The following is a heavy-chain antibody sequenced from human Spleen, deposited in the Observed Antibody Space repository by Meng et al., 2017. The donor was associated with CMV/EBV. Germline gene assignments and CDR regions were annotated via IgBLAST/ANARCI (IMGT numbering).Heavy chain of an antibody. Sequence: YTFSDYYMHWVRQAPGQGLEWMGWINPKSGGTNYAQRFQGRVTMTRDTSIRTAYMELSRLRFDDTAVYYCARDDSGTYKASGSFFDYWGQGSLVTVSS. V-gene: IGHV1-2*02. J-gene: IGHJ4*02. CDR1: YTFSDYY. CDR3: ARDDSGTYKASGSFFDY. D-gene: IGHD1-26*01. CDR2: INPKSGGT.